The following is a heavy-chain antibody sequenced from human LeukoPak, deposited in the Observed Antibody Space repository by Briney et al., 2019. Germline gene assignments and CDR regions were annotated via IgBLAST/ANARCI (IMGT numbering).Heavy chain of an antibody. CDR3: ARGSRSTYYDSSGQYFQH. J-gene: IGHJ1*01. Sequence: SETLSPTCTVSGGAISSYYWSWIRQPPGKGLEWIGYIYYSGSTNYNPSLKSRVTISVDTSKNQFSLKLSSVTAADTAVYYCARGSRSTYYDSSGQYFQHWGQGTLVTVSS. D-gene: IGHD3-22*01. CDR2: IYYSGST. V-gene: IGHV4-59*01. CDR1: GGAISSYY.